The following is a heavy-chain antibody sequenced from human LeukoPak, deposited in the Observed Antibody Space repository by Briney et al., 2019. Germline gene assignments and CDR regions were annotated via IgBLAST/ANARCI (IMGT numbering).Heavy chain of an antibody. V-gene: IGHV3-11*06. D-gene: IGHD3-16*02. CDR1: GFTFGDYY. J-gene: IGHJ3*02. Sequence: PGGSLRLSCAASGFTFGDYYMSWIRQAPGKGLEWVSCISSSSSYIYYADSVKGRFTISRHNAKNSLYLQMNNLRAEDTAVYYCARVPAGVIGMKDAFDIWGQGTMVTVSS. CDR3: ARVPAGVIGMKDAFDI. CDR2: ISSSSSYI.